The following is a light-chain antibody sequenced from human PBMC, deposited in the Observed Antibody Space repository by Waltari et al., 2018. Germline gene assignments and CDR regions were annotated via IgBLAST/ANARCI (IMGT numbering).Light chain of an antibody. CDR3: MQALQTPWT. V-gene: IGKV2-28*01. J-gene: IGKJ1*01. CDR1: QSLLHTNGYNY. CDR2: LGS. Sequence: DIVMTQSPLSLPVTPGEPASISCRSSQSLLHTNGYNYLDWYLQMPGQSPQLLIYLGSNRASGVPDRFSGSGSGTDFTLNISRVEAEDVGVYYCMQALQTPWTCGQGTKVEIK.